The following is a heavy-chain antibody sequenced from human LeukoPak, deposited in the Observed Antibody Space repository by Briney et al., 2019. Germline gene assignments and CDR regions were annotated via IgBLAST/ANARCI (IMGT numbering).Heavy chain of an antibody. D-gene: IGHD6-19*01. J-gene: IGHJ4*02. CDR3: ARGSAVAGTGDY. V-gene: IGHV3-30*02. CDR2: IRYDASDK. CDR1: GFTFSSYG. Sequence: GGSLRLSCAASGFTFSSYGMHWVRQAPGRGLEWVAFIRYDASDKYYADSVKGRFTISRDNSKNTLYLQMNSLRAEDTAVYYCARGSAVAGTGDYWGQGTLVTVSS.